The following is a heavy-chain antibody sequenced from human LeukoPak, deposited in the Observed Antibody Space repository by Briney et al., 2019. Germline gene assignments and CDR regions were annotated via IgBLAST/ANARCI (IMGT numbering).Heavy chain of an antibody. V-gene: IGHV1-18*01. CDR2: ISAYNGNT. Sequence: GASVKVSCKASGYTFTSYGIAWVRRAPGQGLEWMGWISAYNGNTNFAQNLQGRVTMTTDTSTSTAYMELRSLRSDDTAVYYCAAQFGDYAPFDYWGQGTLVTVSS. J-gene: IGHJ4*02. D-gene: IGHD4-17*01. CDR3: AAQFGDYAPFDY. CDR1: GYTFTSYG.